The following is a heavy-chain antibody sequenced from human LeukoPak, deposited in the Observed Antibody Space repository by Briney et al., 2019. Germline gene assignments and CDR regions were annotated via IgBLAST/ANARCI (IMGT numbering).Heavy chain of an antibody. V-gene: IGHV1-2*02. Sequence: ASVKISFKASGYTFMGNYIHWLRQAPGQGLEWMGWIDANNGDTKSAQKFQGRVTMSRDTSISTAYMDLSSLSPDDAAVYYCARDPSSVTLYFFDYWGQGTLVTVSS. J-gene: IGHJ4*02. CDR1: GYTFMGNY. CDR3: ARDPSSVTLYFFDY. CDR2: IDANNGDT. D-gene: IGHD4-11*01.